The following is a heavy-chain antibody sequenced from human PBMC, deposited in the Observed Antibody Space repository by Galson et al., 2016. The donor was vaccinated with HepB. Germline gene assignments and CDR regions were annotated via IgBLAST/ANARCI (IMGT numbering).Heavy chain of an antibody. CDR1: GDTLSTYA. D-gene: IGHD1-26*01. J-gene: IGHJ4*02. CDR3: ARDPVGPRPSNFDY. CDR2: IFPISGTP. Sequence: SVKVSCKASGDTLSTYAISWVRQAPGQGLEWVGGIFPISGTPDYAQRFQDRVTIFADEFTSTVYMQVNSLRSEDTAVYYCARDPVGPRPSNFDYWGQGTLVIVSS. V-gene: IGHV1-69*13.